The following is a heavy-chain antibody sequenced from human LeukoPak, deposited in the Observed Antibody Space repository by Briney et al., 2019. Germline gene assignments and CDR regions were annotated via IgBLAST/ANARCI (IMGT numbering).Heavy chain of an antibody. CDR3: ARVRSGYSHENYFDY. CDR2: ISGSGSTI. V-gene: IGHV3-48*03. D-gene: IGHD5-18*01. Sequence: GGSLRLSCAASGFTFSNYEMNWVRQAPGKGLEWVSYISGSGSTIYYADSVKGRFTITRDNAKDSLYLQMNSLRAEDTAVYYCARVRSGYSHENYFDYWGQGTLVTVSS. CDR1: GFTFSNYE. J-gene: IGHJ4*02.